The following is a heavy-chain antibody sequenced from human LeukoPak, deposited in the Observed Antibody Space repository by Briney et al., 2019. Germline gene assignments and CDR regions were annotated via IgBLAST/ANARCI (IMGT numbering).Heavy chain of an antibody. D-gene: IGHD1-1*01. CDR2: INHSGST. Sequence: PSETLSLTCAVYGGSFSGYYWSWIRQPPGKGLEWIGEINHSGSTHYNPSLKSRVTISVDTSKNQFSLKLSSVTAADTAVYYCARVWNEDYFDYWGQGTLVTVSS. J-gene: IGHJ4*02. CDR1: GGSFSGYY. CDR3: ARVWNEDYFDY. V-gene: IGHV4-34*01.